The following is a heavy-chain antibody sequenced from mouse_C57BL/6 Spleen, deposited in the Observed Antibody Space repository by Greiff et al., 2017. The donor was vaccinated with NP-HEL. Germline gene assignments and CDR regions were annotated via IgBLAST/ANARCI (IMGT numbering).Heavy chain of an antibody. CDR2: IYPGSGST. J-gene: IGHJ2*01. Sequence: VQLQQPGAELVKPGASVQMSCKASGYTFTSYWITWVKQRPGQGLEWIGDIYPGSGSTNYNEKFKSKATLTVDTSSSTAYMQLSSLTSEDSAVYYCARYYGSSYERNFDYWGQGTTLTVSS. D-gene: IGHD1-1*01. V-gene: IGHV1-55*01. CDR3: ARYYGSSYERNFDY. CDR1: GYTFTSYW.